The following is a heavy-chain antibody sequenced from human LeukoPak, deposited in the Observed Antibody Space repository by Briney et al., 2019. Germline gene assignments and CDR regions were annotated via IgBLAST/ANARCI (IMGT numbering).Heavy chain of an antibody. CDR3: AKSRYGNTDTNYYMDV. CDR2: IYYSGST. D-gene: IGHD3-16*01. CDR1: GGSISSYY. Sequence: TSETLSLTCTVSGGSISSYYWSWIRQPPGKGLEWIGYIYYSGSTNYNPSLKSRVTISLDTSKNQVSLKLSSVTTADTAVYYCAKSRYGNTDTNYYMDVWGKGTTVTVSS. V-gene: IGHV4-59*01. J-gene: IGHJ6*03.